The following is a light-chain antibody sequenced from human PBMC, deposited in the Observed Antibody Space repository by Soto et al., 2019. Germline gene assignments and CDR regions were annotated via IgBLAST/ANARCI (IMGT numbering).Light chain of an antibody. V-gene: IGLV1-51*01. CDR3: GTWDSSLSAGV. J-gene: IGLJ3*02. Sequence: QSVLTQPPSVSAAPRQKVTISCSGSSSNIENNYVSWYQQLPGTAPKLLIYDNNKRPSGIPDRFSGSKSGTSATLGINGLQTGDEADYYCGTWDSSLSAGVFGGGTKLTVL. CDR2: DNN. CDR1: SSNIENNY.